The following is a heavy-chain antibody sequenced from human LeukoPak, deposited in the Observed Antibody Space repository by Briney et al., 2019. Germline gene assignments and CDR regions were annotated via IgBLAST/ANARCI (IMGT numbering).Heavy chain of an antibody. CDR2: IYHSGSP. Sequence: SETLSLTCAVSGYSISSGYYWGWIRQPPGKGLEWIGSIYHSGSPYYNPSLKSRVTISVDTSKNQFSLKLSSVTAADTAVYYCARLGYSYGSDWYFDFWGRGTLVTVSS. J-gene: IGHJ2*01. CDR1: GYSISSGYY. CDR3: ARLGYSYGSDWYFDF. V-gene: IGHV4-38-2*01. D-gene: IGHD5-18*01.